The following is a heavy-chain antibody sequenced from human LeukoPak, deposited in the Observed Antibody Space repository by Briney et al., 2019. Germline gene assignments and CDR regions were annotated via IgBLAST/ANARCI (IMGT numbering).Heavy chain of an antibody. CDR2: INPNGGGT. Sequence: ASVKVSCKASGGTFSSYAISWVRQAPGQGLEWMGWINPNGGGTNYAQKFQGRVTMTRDTSISTAYMELSRLRSDDTAVYYCARLEDYYDSSGYYYALFDYWGQGTLVTVSS. CDR1: GGTFSSYA. D-gene: IGHD3-22*01. CDR3: ARLEDYYDSSGYYYALFDY. V-gene: IGHV1-2*02. J-gene: IGHJ4*02.